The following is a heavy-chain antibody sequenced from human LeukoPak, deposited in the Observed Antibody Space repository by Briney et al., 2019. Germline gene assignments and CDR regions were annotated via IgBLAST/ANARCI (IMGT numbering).Heavy chain of an antibody. J-gene: IGHJ4*02. CDR1: GGSISSNY. Sequence: ASETLSLTCTVSGGSISSNYWSWIRQPPGKGLEWIGYIYYSGRTTYNPSLKTRVRISVDTSKNQFSLKLTSVTAADTAVYYCARVSFYGSGSYRYFDYWGQGTLVTVSS. V-gene: IGHV4-59*01. CDR2: IYYSGRT. D-gene: IGHD3-10*01. CDR3: ARVSFYGSGSYRYFDY.